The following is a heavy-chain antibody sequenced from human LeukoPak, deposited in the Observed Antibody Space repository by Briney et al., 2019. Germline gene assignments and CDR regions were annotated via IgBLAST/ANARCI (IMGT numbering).Heavy chain of an antibody. Sequence: PSETLSLTCTVSGGSISSGDYYWSWIRQPPGKGLEWIGYIYYSGSTYYNPSLKSRVTISVDTSKDQFSLKLSSVTAADTAVYYCASRLLHNWFDPWGQGTLVTVSS. J-gene: IGHJ5*02. V-gene: IGHV4-30-4*01. CDR1: GGSISSGDYY. D-gene: IGHD2/OR15-2a*01. CDR2: IYYSGST. CDR3: ASRLLHNWFDP.